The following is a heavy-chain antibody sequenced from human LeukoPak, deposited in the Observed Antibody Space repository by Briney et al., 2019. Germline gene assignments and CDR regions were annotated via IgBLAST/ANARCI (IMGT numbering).Heavy chain of an antibody. Sequence: PSETLSLTCAVYGGSFSGYYWSWIRQPPGKGLEWVGEINHSGSTNYNPSLKSRVTISVDTSKNQFSLKLSSVTAADTAVYYCARGLLTMVRGAYYFDYWGQGTLVTVSS. D-gene: IGHD3-10*01. V-gene: IGHV4-34*01. CDR3: ARGLLTMVRGAYYFDY. CDR1: GGSFSGYY. CDR2: INHSGST. J-gene: IGHJ4*02.